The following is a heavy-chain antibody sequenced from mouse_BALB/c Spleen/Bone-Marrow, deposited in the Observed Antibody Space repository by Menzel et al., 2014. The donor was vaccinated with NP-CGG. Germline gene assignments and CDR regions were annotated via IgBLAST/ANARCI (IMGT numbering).Heavy chain of an antibody. CDR2: INPYKDGT. J-gene: IGHJ4*01. Sequence: SGPELIKPGASVKMSCKASGYTFTSYVIHWVKQKPGQGLKWIGYINPYKDGTKYNEKFKGKATLTSDKSSSTAYMDLSSLASEDSAVYYCVRVVYYDYDEGALDYWGQGTSVTVSS. CDR1: GYTFTSYV. V-gene: IGHV1-14*01. CDR3: VRVVYYDYDEGALDY. D-gene: IGHD2-4*01.